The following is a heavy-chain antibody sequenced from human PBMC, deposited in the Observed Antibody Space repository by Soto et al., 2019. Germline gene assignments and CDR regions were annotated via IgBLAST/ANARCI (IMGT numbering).Heavy chain of an antibody. Sequence: QVQLVESGGGVVQPGRSLRLSCAASGFTFSSYAMHWVRQAPGKGLEWVAVISYDGSNKYYADSVKGRFTISRDNSKNMLYLQMNSLRAEDTAVYYCARDVLAGIIDYWGQGTLVTVSS. J-gene: IGHJ4*02. CDR1: GFTFSSYA. V-gene: IGHV3-30-3*01. CDR3: ARDVLAGIIDY. CDR2: ISYDGSNK. D-gene: IGHD2-21*01.